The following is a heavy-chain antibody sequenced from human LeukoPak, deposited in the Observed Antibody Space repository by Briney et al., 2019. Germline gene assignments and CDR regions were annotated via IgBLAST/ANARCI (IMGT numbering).Heavy chain of an antibody. CDR2: ISYDGSNK. Sequence: PGRSLRLSCAASGFTFSSYGMHWVRQAPGKGLEWVAVISYDGSNKYYADSVKGRFTISSDNSKNTLYLQMNSLRAEDTAVYYCAKAHLDYWGQGTLVTVSS. CDR1: GFTFSSYG. J-gene: IGHJ4*02. CDR3: AKAHLDY. V-gene: IGHV3-30*18.